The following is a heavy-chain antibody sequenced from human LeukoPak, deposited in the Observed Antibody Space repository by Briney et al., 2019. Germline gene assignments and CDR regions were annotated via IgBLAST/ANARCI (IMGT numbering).Heavy chain of an antibody. D-gene: IGHD1-1*01. V-gene: IGHV3-30*01. J-gene: IGHJ3*02. Sequence: GGSLRLSCAASGFTFSNYAMHWVRQAPGKGLEWVAVISFDATKEYFGKSVKGRFTISRDNSKATLYLQMHRLRIEDAALYFCARFKVGTNTTQKNAFDIWGRGTVVAVSS. CDR2: ISFDATKE. CDR1: GFTFSNYA. CDR3: ARFKVGTNTTQKNAFDI.